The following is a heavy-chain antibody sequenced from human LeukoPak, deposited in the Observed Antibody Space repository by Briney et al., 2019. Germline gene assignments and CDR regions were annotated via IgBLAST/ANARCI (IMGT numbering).Heavy chain of an antibody. J-gene: IGHJ4*02. CDR3: ARGLLGTPLNFDY. Sequence: GGSLRLSCAASGFTVSSNYMSWVRQAPGKGLEWVSVIYSGGSTYYADSVKGRFTISRDNSKNTLYLQMNSLRAEDTAVYYCARGLLGTPLNFDYWGQGTLVTVSS. D-gene: IGHD7-27*01. V-gene: IGHV3-66*01. CDR1: GFTVSSNY. CDR2: IYSGGST.